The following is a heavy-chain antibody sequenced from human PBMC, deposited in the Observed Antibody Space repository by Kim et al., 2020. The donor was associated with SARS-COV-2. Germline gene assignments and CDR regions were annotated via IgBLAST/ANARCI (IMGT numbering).Heavy chain of an antibody. CDR2: IGTAGDT. D-gene: IGHD6-13*01. Sequence: GGSLRLSCAASGFTFSSYDMHWVRQATGKGLEWVSAIGTAGDTYYPGSVKGRFTISRENAKNSLYLQMNSLRAGDTAVYYCARQLQQLVPYAFDIWGQGTMVTVSS. CDR1: GFTFSSYD. J-gene: IGHJ3*02. V-gene: IGHV3-13*01. CDR3: ARQLQQLVPYAFDI.